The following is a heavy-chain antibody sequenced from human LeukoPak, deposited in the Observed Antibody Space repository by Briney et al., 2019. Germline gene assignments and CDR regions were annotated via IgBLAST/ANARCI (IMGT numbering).Heavy chain of an antibody. CDR1: GGSISSSSYY. V-gene: IGHV4-39*01. J-gene: IGHJ4*02. Sequence: PSETLSLTCTVSGGSISSSSYYWGWIRQPPGKGLEWIGSIYYSGSTYYNPSLKSRVTISVDTSKNQFSLKLSSVTAADSAVYYCATSSWLRDANFDYWGQGTLVTVSS. CDR3: ATSSWLRDANFDY. D-gene: IGHD6-13*01. CDR2: IYYSGST.